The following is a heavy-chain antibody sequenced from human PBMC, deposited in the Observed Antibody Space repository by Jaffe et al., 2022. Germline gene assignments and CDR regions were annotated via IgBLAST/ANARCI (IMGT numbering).Heavy chain of an antibody. V-gene: IGHV1-18*01. Sequence: QVQLVQSGAEVTKPGASVKVSCKASGYTFTSYGINWVRQAPGQGLEWMGWISAYSVNTNYAQEFQGRVTMTTDTSTSTAYMELRSLRSDDTAVYYCARDPRTAVGNLPDWFDPWGQGTLVTVSS. D-gene: IGHD6-19*01. CDR3: ARDPRTAVGNLPDWFDP. CDR2: ISAYSVNT. CDR1: GYTFTSYG. J-gene: IGHJ5*02.